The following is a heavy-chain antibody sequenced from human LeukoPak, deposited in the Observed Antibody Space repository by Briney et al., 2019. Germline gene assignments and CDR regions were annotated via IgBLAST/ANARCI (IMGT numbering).Heavy chain of an antibody. CDR3: AKVGSRFLEWLGYFDY. CDR2: ISGSGGST. Sequence: GGSLRLSCAASGFTFSSYAMSWVRQAPGKGLEWVSAISGSGGSTYYADSVKGRFTISRDNSKNTLYLQMNSLRAEDTAVYYCAKVGSRFLEWLGYFDYWGQGTLVTVSS. CDR1: GFTFSSYA. D-gene: IGHD3-3*01. J-gene: IGHJ4*02. V-gene: IGHV3-23*01.